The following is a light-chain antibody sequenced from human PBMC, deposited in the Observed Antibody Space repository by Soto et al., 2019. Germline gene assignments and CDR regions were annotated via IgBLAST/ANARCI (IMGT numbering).Light chain of an antibody. CDR1: SSDVGGYNF. J-gene: IGLJ3*02. Sequence: QSALTQPRSVSGSPGQSVTISCTGTSSDVGGYNFVSWYQQHPGKAPKLIIYGVSKRPSGVPDRFSASKSGNTASLTISGLQSEDEADYYCCSYAGRDTLGVFGGGTKVTVL. CDR3: CSYAGRDTLGV. V-gene: IGLV2-11*01. CDR2: GVS.